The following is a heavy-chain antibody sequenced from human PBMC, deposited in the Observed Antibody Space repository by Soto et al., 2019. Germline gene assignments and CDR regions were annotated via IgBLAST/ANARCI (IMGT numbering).Heavy chain of an antibody. CDR1: GFTFSSYA. V-gene: IGHV3-30-3*01. CDR2: ISYDGSNK. Sequence: GGSLRLSCAASGFTFSSYAMHWVRQAPGKGLEWVAVISYDGSNKYYADSVKGRFTISRDNSKNTLYLQMNSLRAEDTAVYYCASTSTHREYYFDYWGQGTLVTVSS. D-gene: IGHD4-4*01. CDR3: ASTSTHREYYFDY. J-gene: IGHJ4*02.